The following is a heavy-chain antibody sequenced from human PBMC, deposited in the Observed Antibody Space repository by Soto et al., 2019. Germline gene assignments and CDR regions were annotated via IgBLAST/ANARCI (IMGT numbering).Heavy chain of an antibody. CDR3: AREKDRLQLGGNYYYILEV. D-gene: IGHD5-12*01. V-gene: IGHV1-69*12. J-gene: IGHJ6*02. Sequence: QVQLEQSGAEVKKPGSSVKVSCKASGGSFSNAAISWVRQAPGQGLEWMGGIMPIFRTPDYAQKFQGRVTITADESTSTAYMELSGLRSDDTAIYYCAREKDRLQLGGNYYYILEVWVQGTTVTVSS. CDR1: GGSFSNAA. CDR2: IMPIFRTP.